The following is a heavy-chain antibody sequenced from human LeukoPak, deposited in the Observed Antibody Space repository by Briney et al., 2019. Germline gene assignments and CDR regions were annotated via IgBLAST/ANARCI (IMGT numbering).Heavy chain of an antibody. CDR2: INSDGTTT. V-gene: IGHV3-74*01. J-gene: IGHJ5*01. Sequence: GGSLRLSCAASGFTFNSYWMQWVRQGPGKGLVWVSRINSDGTTTTYADSVKGRFTISRDNAKNTLYLQVNSLRAEDTAVYYCARAGQGFDSWGQGTLVTVSS. CDR3: ARAGQGFDS. CDR1: GFTFNSYW.